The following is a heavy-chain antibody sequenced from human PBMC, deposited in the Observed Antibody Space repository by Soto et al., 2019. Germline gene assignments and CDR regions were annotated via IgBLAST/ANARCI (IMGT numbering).Heavy chain of an antibody. D-gene: IGHD2-21*02. CDR1: GFTFSGYS. CDR2: ISTRSDI. Sequence: GGSLRLSCAASGFTFSGYSMNWVRQAPGKGLEWVASISTRSDIYYADSVKGRFTISRDNAKNSVSLQMNSLRAEDTAVYYCAREETAWPLAYGLDVWGQGTTVTVSS. CDR3: AREETAWPLAYGLDV. J-gene: IGHJ6*02. V-gene: IGHV3-21*01.